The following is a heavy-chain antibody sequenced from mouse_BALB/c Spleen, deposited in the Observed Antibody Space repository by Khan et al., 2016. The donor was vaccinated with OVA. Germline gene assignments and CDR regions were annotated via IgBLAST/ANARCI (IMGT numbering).Heavy chain of an antibody. CDR1: GYTFTSYW. CDR3: ARDNYYSRTCCAMDY. V-gene: IGHV1S41*01. Sequence: DLVKPGASVKLSCKASGYTFTSYWINWIQQRPGQGLEWIGRIAPGSGSSSYKEMFKGKATLSLDTSSSTAYIQISSLSSEDSAVYSGARDNYYSRTCCAMDYWGQGTSVTVSS. J-gene: IGHJ4*01. CDR2: IAPGSGSS. D-gene: IGHD1-1*01.